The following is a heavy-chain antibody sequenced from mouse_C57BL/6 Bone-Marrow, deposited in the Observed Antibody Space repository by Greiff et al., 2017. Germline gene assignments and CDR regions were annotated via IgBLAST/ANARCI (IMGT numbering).Heavy chain of an antibody. CDR3: ARTGYGQLLRNRKNYYAIDY. J-gene: IGHJ4*01. CDR1: GYTFTSYG. Sequence: QVHVMQSGAELARPGASVKLSCKASGYTFTSYGISWVQQSTGQGLEWIGEIYPRIGNTYYNENFKGKVTLTVDKSSSSAYMELRNRTSEDSEVKCWARTGYGQLLRNRKNYYAIDYWGQGASGPVSS. D-gene: IGHD1-1*01. V-gene: IGHV1-81*01. CDR2: IYPRIGNT.